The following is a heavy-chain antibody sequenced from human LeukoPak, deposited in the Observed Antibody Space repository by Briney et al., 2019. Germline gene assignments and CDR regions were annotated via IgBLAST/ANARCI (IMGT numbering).Heavy chain of an antibody. CDR3: AKESGKFDY. J-gene: IGHJ4*02. Sequence: GGSLRLSCVVSGINFADYAMHWVRQPPGKGLEWVSLISADGGSTFSADSVKGRFSISRDNSKNSLYLQMNSLRSEDTAIYYCAKESGKFDYRGQGTLVAVSS. V-gene: IGHV3-43*02. CDR1: GINFADYA. CDR2: ISADGGST.